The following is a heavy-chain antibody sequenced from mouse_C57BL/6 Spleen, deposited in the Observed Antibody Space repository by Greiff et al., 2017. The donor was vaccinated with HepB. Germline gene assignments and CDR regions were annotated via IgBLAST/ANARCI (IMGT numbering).Heavy chain of an antibody. CDR3: ARDHDGYFDY. V-gene: IGHV5-4*01. CDR1: GFTFSSYA. J-gene: IGHJ2*01. Sequence: EVKLMESGGGLVKPGGSLKLSCAASGFTFSSYAMSWVRQTPEKRLEWVATISDGGSYTYYPDNGKGRFTISRDNAKNNLYLQMSHLKSEDTAMYYCARDHDGYFDYWGQGTTRTVSS. CDR2: ISDGGSYT. D-gene: IGHD2-3*01.